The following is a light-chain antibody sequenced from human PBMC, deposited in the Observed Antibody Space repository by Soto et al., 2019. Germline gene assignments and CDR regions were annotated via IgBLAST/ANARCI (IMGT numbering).Light chain of an antibody. CDR2: GST. V-gene: IGLV1-40*01. J-gene: IGLJ1*01. Sequence: QSVLTQPPSLSGAPGQRVTISCTGSSSDIGAGPEVHWYQQLPGTAPKLLIFGSTNRPSGVPDRFSGSKSATSASLAITGLQAEDEADYYCQSYDNSLSAYVFGTGTKVTVL. CDR1: SSDIGAGPE. CDR3: QSYDNSLSAYV.